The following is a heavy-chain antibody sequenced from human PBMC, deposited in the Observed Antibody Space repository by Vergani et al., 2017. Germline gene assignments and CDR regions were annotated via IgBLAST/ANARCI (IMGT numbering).Heavy chain of an antibody. J-gene: IGHJ4*02. CDR2: IYSGGST. CDR3: ARVIAVAGIHFDY. V-gene: IGHV3-66*02. D-gene: IGHD6-19*01. Sequence: EVQLLESGGGLVQPGGSLRLSCAASGFTVSSNYMSWVRQAPGKGLEWVSVIYSGGSTYYADSVKGRFTISRDNSKNTLYLQMNSLRAEDTAVYYCARVIAVAGIHFDYWGQGTLVTVSS. CDR1: GFTVSSNY.